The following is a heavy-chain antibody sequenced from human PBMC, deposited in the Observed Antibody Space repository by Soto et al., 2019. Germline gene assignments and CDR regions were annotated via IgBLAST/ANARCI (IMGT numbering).Heavy chain of an antibody. Sequence: SETLSLTCAVYGGSISSGGYSWSWIRQPPGKGPEWIGYIYHTGSTYYNPSLKSRVTFLVDRSKNQFSLKLTSVTAADTAVYYCARAELGDFWSGYYNWFDPWGQGTLVTVSS. D-gene: IGHD3-3*01. CDR2: IYHTGST. V-gene: IGHV4-30-2*01. J-gene: IGHJ5*02. CDR1: GGSISSGGYS. CDR3: ARAELGDFWSGYYNWFDP.